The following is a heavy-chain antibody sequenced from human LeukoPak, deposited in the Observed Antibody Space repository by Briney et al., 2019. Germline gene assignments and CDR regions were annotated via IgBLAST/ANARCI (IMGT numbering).Heavy chain of an antibody. D-gene: IGHD1-26*01. Sequence: PGGSLRLSCAASGFTFSSYGMHWVRQAPGKGLEWVAFIRYDGSNKYYADSVKGRFTISRDNSKNTLYLQMNSLRAEDTAVYYCAREGLQGGSYPLIDYWGQGTLVTVSS. V-gene: IGHV3-30*02. CDR2: IRYDGSNK. J-gene: IGHJ4*02. CDR1: GFTFSSYG. CDR3: AREGLQGGSYPLIDY.